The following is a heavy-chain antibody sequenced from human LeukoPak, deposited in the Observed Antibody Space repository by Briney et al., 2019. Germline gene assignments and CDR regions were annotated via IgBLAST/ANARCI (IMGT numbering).Heavy chain of an antibody. CDR2: IIPIFGIA. D-gene: IGHD4-23*01. J-gene: IGHJ4*02. CDR1: GGTFSSYA. CDR3: ASGVVRTSIDLDY. Sequence: SVKVSCKASGGTFSSYAISWVQQAPGQGLEWMGRIIPIFGIANYAQKFQGRVTITADKSTSTAYMELSSLRSEDTAVYYCASGVVRTSIDLDYWGQGTLVTVSS. V-gene: IGHV1-69*04.